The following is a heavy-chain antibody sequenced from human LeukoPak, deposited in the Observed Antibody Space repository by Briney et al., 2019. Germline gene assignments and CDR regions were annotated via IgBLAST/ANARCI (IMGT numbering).Heavy chain of an antibody. Sequence: ASVKVSCKPSGYTFTSYALSWVRQAPGQGLEWMGWISTYSGNTNYAQKLQGRITMTIGTSTSTAYMELRSLRSDDTDVYYCARGGSRVVTYGNFDYWGQGTLVTVSS. CDR1: GYTFTSYA. D-gene: IGHD2-21*02. CDR2: ISTYSGNT. V-gene: IGHV1-18*01. J-gene: IGHJ4*02. CDR3: ARGGSRVVTYGNFDY.